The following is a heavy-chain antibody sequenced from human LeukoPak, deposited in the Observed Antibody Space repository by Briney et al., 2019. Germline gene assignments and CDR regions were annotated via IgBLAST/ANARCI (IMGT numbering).Heavy chain of an antibody. CDR1: GYTFTGYY. J-gene: IGHJ4*02. D-gene: IGHD6-19*01. V-gene: IGHV1-2*02. CDR3: ARDPPRWSIAVDSLDY. CDR2: INPNSGGT. Sequence: ASVKVSCKASGYTFTGYYMHWVRQAPGQGLEWMGWINPNSGGTNYAQKFQGRVTMTRDTSISTAYMELSSLRSEDTAVYYCARDPPRWSIAVDSLDYWGQGTLVTVSS.